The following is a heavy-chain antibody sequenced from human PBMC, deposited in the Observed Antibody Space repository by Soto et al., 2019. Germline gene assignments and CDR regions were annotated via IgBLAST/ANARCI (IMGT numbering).Heavy chain of an antibody. CDR1: GGSFSGYY. Sequence: SETLSLTCAVYGGSFSGYYWSWIRQPPGKGLEWIGEINHSGSTNYNPSLKSRVTISVDTSKNQFSLKLSSVTAADTAVYYRARGWRRLYYYYGMDVWGQGTTVTVSS. CDR2: INHSGST. CDR3: ARGWRRLYYYYGMDV. V-gene: IGHV4-34*01. J-gene: IGHJ6*02.